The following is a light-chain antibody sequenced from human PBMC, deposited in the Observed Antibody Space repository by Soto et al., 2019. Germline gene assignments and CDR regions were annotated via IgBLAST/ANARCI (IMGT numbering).Light chain of an antibody. V-gene: IGKV1-6*01. CDR1: QGIRND. J-gene: IGKJ1*01. CDR3: LQDYNYPWT. Sequence: AIQMTQSPSSLSASVGDRVTITCRASQGIRNDLSWYQQKPGKAPKLLIYAASTSQSGVPSRFSGSTSGTDFTLTISSLQPEDFATYYCLQDYNYPWTFGQGTKVEI. CDR2: AAS.